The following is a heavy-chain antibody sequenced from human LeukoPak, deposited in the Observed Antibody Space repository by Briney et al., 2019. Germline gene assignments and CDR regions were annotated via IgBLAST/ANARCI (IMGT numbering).Heavy chain of an antibody. CDR1: GYTFTSYG. Sequence: GASVKVSCKASGYTFTSYGISWVRQAPGQGLEWMGWISAYNGNINYAQKLQGRVTMTTDTSTSTAYMELRSLRSDDTAVYYCARAEYCGGDCYSGLDYWGQGTLVTVSS. CDR3: ARAEYCGGDCYSGLDY. D-gene: IGHD2-21*02. CDR2: ISAYNGNI. J-gene: IGHJ4*02. V-gene: IGHV1-18*01.